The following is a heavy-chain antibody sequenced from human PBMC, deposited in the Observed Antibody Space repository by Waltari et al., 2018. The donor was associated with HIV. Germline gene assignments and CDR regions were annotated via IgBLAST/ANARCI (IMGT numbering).Heavy chain of an antibody. Sequence: EAQLVGSGGGLVHPGGSLRLSCVASGFHCGAYSMNWVRQAPGKGLEWISYISSGERTIHYADSVRGRFTLSRDSARNSLYLQMNSLRPEDTAVYYCARGDIPYYYGMDVWGQGTTVTVS. CDR1: GFHCGAYS. CDR2: ISSGERTI. J-gene: IGHJ6*02. CDR3: ARGDIPYYYGMDV. V-gene: IGHV3-48*01. D-gene: IGHD2-21*01.